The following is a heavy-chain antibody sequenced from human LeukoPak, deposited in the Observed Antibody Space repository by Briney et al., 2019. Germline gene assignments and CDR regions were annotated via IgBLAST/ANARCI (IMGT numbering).Heavy chain of an antibody. V-gene: IGHV3-7*04. Sequence: PGGSLRLSCAASGFTFSSYWMSWVRQAPGRGLEWVANIRQDGSDKYYVDSVKGRFTISRDNAKNSLYLQMNTLRAEDTAVYYCARKGMADYWGQGTLVTVSS. J-gene: IGHJ4*02. D-gene: IGHD5-24*01. CDR2: IRQDGSDK. CDR3: ARKGMADY. CDR1: GFTFSSYW.